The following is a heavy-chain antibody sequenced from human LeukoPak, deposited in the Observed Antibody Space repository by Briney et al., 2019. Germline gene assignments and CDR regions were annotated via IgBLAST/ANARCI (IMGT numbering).Heavy chain of an antibody. CDR3: ARNYDILTGYYPYYFDY. CDR2: ISSSSSTI. D-gene: IGHD3-9*01. CDR1: GFTFSSYS. V-gene: IGHV3-48*02. J-gene: IGHJ4*02. Sequence: PGGSLRLSCAASGFTFSSYSMNWVRQAPGKGLEWVSYISSSSSTIYYADSVKGRFTISRDNAKNSLYLQMNSLRDEDTAVYYCARNYDILTGYYPYYFDYWGQGTLVTVSS.